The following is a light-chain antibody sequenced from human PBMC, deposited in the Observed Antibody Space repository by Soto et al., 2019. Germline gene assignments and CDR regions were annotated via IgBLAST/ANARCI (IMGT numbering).Light chain of an antibody. Sequence: PGERATVSCRASQSVSSYLAWYQQKPGQAPRLLIYDASNRATGIPARFSGSGSGTDFTLTISSLEPEDFAVYYCQQRSNWPPWTFGQGTKVEIE. V-gene: IGKV3-11*01. J-gene: IGKJ1*01. CDR3: QQRSNWPPWT. CDR1: QSVSSY. CDR2: DAS.